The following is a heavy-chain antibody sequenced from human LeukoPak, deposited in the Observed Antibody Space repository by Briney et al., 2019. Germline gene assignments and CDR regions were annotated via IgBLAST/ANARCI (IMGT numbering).Heavy chain of an antibody. V-gene: IGHV4-4*07. D-gene: IGHD3/OR15-3a*01. CDR1: GHSISSYY. CDR3: ARQTGSGLFTLP. CDR2: IYTSGST. J-gene: IGHJ4*02. Sequence: SETLSLTCTVSGHSISSYYWSWIRQPAGKGLEWIGRIYTSGSTNYNPSLKSRVTISIDTSKNQISLRLTSVTVTDTAMYYCARQTGSGLFTLPGGQGTLVTVSS.